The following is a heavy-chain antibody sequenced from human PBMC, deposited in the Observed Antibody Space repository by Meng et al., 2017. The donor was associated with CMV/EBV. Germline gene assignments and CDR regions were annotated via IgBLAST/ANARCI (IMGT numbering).Heavy chain of an antibody. CDR2: IYYSGST. CDR3: ARVGRTSCYDY. CDR1: GGSISSGDYY. J-gene: IGHJ4*02. D-gene: IGHD2-2*01. Sequence: VQRQESGPGLVTPSQTLSLTCTVSGGSISSGDYYWSWTRQPPGKGLEWIGYIYYSGSTYYNPSLKSRVTISVDTSKNQFSLKLSSVTAADTAVYYCARVGRTSCYDYWGQGTLVTVSS. V-gene: IGHV4-30-4*08.